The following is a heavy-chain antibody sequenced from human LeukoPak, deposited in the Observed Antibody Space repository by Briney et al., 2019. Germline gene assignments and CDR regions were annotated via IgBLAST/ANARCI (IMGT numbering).Heavy chain of an antibody. D-gene: IGHD4-23*01. CDR1: GFTFSSYE. Sequence: GGSLRLSCAASGFTFSSYEMNWVRQAPGKGLEWVSYIRSSGSTIYYADSVKGRFTISRGNSKSTLYLQMSSLRAEDTAVYYCAKVPHYGGNSPYFDSWGQGTLVTVSS. V-gene: IGHV3-48*03. J-gene: IGHJ4*02. CDR3: AKVPHYGGNSPYFDS. CDR2: IRSSGSTI.